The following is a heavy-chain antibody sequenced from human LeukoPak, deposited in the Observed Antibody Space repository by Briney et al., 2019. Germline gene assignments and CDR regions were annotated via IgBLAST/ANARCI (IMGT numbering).Heavy chain of an antibody. CDR1: GGSISSSNW. V-gene: IGHV4-4*02. J-gene: IGHJ6*02. Sequence: SETLSLTCAVSGGSISSSNWRSWVRQPPGKGLEWIGEIYHSGSANYNPSLKSRVTISVDTSKNQFSLKLSSVTAADTAVYYCARHGYCSGGSCYSGEIGYYYGMDVWGQGTTVTVSS. CDR2: IYHSGSA. D-gene: IGHD2-15*01. CDR3: ARHGYCSGGSCYSGEIGYYYGMDV.